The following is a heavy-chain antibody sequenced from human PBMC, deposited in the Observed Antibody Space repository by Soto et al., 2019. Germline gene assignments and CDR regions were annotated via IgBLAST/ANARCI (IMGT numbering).Heavy chain of an antibody. D-gene: IGHD3-3*01. J-gene: IGHJ6*03. Sequence: ASVKVSCKASGYTFTSYDINWVRQATGQGLEWMGWMNPNSGNTGYAQKFQGRVTMTRNTSISTAYMELSSLRSEDTAVYYCARRNRYYVFWSGINYYYYYRDVWGEGTTVTVPS. CDR2: MNPNSGNT. CDR1: GYTFTSYD. V-gene: IGHV1-8*01. CDR3: ARRNRYYVFWSGINYYYYYRDV.